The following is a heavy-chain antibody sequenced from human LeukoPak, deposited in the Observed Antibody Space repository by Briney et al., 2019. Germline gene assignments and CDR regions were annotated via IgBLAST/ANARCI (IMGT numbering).Heavy chain of an antibody. D-gene: IGHD3-22*01. Sequence: GGSLRLSCAASGLTFSSYSMNWVRQAPGKGLEWVSSISSSSSYIYYADSVKGRFTISRDNAENSLYLQMNSLRAEDTAVYYCARDMIVVVMGDAFDIWGQGTMVTVSS. J-gene: IGHJ3*02. CDR1: GLTFSSYS. CDR2: ISSSSSYI. CDR3: ARDMIVVVMGDAFDI. V-gene: IGHV3-21*01.